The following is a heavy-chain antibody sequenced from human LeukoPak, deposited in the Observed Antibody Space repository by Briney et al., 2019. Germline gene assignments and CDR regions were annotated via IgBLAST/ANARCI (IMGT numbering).Heavy chain of an antibody. CDR1: GGSLSSHY. V-gene: IGHV4-59*11. J-gene: IGHJ4*02. CDR3: ASDYQGSGYYHKY. D-gene: IGHD3-10*01. Sequence: PSETPSLTCIVSGGSLSSHYWSWIRPSPRQGLEWIGDIYYSGRTNYNPSLHSRVTISPDTSKNQFSLRLSSVTAADTAVYYCASDYQGSGYYHKYWGQGTLVTVSS. CDR2: IYYSGRT.